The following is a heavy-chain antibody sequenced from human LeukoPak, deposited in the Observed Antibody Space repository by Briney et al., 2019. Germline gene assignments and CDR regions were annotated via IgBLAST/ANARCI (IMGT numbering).Heavy chain of an antibody. J-gene: IGHJ6*02. CDR2: IYSGGST. D-gene: IGHD6-6*01. CDR3: ARVSSSSYYYYGMDV. Sequence: GGSLRLSCAASGFTVSSNYMSCVRQAPGKGLEWVSVIYSGGSTYYADSVKGRFTISRDNSKNTLYLQMNSLRAEDTAVYYCARVSSSSYYYYGMDVWGQGTTVTVSS. V-gene: IGHV3-66*01. CDR1: GFTVSSNY.